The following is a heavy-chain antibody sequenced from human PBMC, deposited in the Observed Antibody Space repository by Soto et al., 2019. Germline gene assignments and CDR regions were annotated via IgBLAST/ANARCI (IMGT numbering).Heavy chain of an antibody. J-gene: IGHJ4*02. Sequence: PGGSLRLSCAASGFTFSSYSMNWVRQAPGKGLEWVSSISSSSSYIYYADSVKGRFTISRDNAKNSLYLQMNSLRAEDTAVYYCARAVELWLLIDYWGQGTLVTVSS. CDR3: ARAVELWLLIDY. D-gene: IGHD5-18*01. CDR1: GFTFSSYS. V-gene: IGHV3-21*01. CDR2: ISSSSSYI.